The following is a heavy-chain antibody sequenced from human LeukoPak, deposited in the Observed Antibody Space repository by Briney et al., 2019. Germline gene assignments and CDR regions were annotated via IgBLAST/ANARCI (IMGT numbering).Heavy chain of an antibody. CDR1: GFTFDDYG. D-gene: IGHD3-16*02. CDR3: ASPMITFGGVIATDY. Sequence: GGSLRLSCAASGFTFDDYGMSWVRQAPGKGLEWVSGINWNGGSTGYADSVKGRFTISRDNAKNTLYLQMNSLRAEDTAVYYCASPMITFGGVIATDYWGQGTLVTVSS. V-gene: IGHV3-20*04. CDR2: INWNGGST. J-gene: IGHJ4*02.